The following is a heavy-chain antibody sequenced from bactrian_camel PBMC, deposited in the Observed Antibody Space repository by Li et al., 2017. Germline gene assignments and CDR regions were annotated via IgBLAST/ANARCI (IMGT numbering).Heavy chain of an antibody. D-gene: IGHD4*01. Sequence: HVQLVESGGASVQAGGALRLSCKTSGFDFVDSDIGWYHKGAGNECELVSYIGSDDRTWYTDSVKGRFTISRDIAKNTVYLAMNMVKPEDTGVYVCAADLNVYGTPDIETMTCESDEFGYWGQGTQVTVS. J-gene: IGHJ6*01. CDR1: GFDFVDSD. CDR3: AADLNVYGTPDIETMTCESDEFGY. V-gene: IGHV3S63*01. CDR2: IGSDDRT.